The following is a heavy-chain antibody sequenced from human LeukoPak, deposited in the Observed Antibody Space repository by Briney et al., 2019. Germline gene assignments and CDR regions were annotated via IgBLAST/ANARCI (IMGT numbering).Heavy chain of an antibody. Sequence: PGGSLRLSCAASGFTFSDYYMSWIRQAPGKGLEWVSYISSSGSTIYYADSVKGRFTISRDNAKNSLYLQMSSLRAEDTAVYYCARVVKGSSWRFDPWGQGTLVTVSS. CDR3: ARVVKGSSWRFDP. CDR2: ISSSGSTI. D-gene: IGHD6-13*01. J-gene: IGHJ5*02. V-gene: IGHV3-11*01. CDR1: GFTFSDYY.